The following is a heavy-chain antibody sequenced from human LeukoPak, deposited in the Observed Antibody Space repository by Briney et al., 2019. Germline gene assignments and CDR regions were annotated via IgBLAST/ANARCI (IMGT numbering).Heavy chain of an antibody. J-gene: IGHJ6*02. CDR1: GFTVSSNY. CDR2: IYSGGST. Sequence: GGSLRLSCAASGFTVSSNYMSWVRQAPGKGLEWVSVIYSGGSTYYADSVKGRFTISRDNSKNTLYLQMNSLRAEDTAVYYCARKIPGIAAAGGYYYYGMDVWGQGTTVTVSS. D-gene: IGHD6-13*01. CDR3: ARKIPGIAAAGGYYYYGMDV. V-gene: IGHV3-66*01.